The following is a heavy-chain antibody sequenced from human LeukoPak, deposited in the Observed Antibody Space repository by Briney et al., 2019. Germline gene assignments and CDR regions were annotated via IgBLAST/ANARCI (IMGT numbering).Heavy chain of an antibody. Sequence: GGSLRLSCAASGFTFSSYSMNGVRQAPGKGLEWVSSISSSSYIYYADSVKGRFTISRDNAKNSLYLQMNSLGAEDTAVYYCARAIPKYSSSSGATDYWGQGTLVTVSS. CDR3: ARAIPKYSSSSGATDY. J-gene: IGHJ4*02. CDR2: ISSSSYI. CDR1: GFTFSSYS. V-gene: IGHV3-21*01. D-gene: IGHD6-6*01.